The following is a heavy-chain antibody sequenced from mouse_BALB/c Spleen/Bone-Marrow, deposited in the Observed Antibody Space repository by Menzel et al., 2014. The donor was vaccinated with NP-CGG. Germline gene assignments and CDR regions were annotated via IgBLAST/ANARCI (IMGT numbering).Heavy chain of an antibody. Sequence: EVQLQQSGAELVKPGASVKLSCTASGFNIKDTYMHWVKQRPEQGLEWIGRIDPANGNTKYDPKFQGKATITADTSSNTAYLQLSSLTSEDTAVYYCANYYYGISLFAYWGQGTLVPFSA. J-gene: IGHJ3*01. CDR1: GFNIKDTY. D-gene: IGHD1-1*01. CDR2: IDPANGNT. CDR3: ANYYYGISLFAY. V-gene: IGHV14-3*02.